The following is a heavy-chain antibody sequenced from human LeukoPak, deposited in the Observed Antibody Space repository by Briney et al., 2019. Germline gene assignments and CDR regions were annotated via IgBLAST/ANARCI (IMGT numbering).Heavy chain of an antibody. J-gene: IGHJ4*02. V-gene: IGHV1-69*13. Sequence: GASVKVSCKASGGTFSSYAISWVRQAPGQGLEWMGGIIPIFGTANYAQKFQGRVTITADESTSTAYMELSSLRSEDTAVYYCARDGYYYGSGAGYFDYWGQGTLVTVSS. CDR2: IIPIFGTA. CDR3: ARDGYYYGSGAGYFDY. D-gene: IGHD3-10*01. CDR1: GGTFSSYA.